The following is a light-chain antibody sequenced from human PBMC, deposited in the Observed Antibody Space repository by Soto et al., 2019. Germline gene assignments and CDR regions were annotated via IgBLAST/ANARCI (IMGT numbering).Light chain of an antibody. CDR2: EVS. J-gene: IGLJ2*01. Sequence: QSALTQPASVSGSPGQSIPISCTGTSSDVGGYNYVSWYQQHPGKAPKLMIYEVSNRPSGVSNRFSGSKSGNTASLTISGLQAEDEADYYCSSYTSSSTLAVFGGGTKVTVL. CDR1: SSDVGGYNY. CDR3: SSYTSSSTLAV. V-gene: IGLV2-14*01.